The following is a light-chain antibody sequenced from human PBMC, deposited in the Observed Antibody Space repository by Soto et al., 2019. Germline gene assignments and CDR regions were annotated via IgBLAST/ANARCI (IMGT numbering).Light chain of an antibody. CDR3: CSYAGTYTYV. CDR1: TSDVGGYNF. CDR2: DVT. J-gene: IGLJ1*01. Sequence: QSALTQPRSVSGSPGQSVTISCTGTTSDVGGYNFVSWYQQHPGNAPKLMIYDVTKRPSGIPDRFSGSKSGNTASLTIFGLQAEDEADYYCCSYAGTYTYVFGTGTKLTVL. V-gene: IGLV2-11*01.